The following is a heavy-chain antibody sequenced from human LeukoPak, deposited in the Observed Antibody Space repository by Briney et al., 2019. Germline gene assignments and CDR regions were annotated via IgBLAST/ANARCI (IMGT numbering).Heavy chain of an antibody. D-gene: IGHD3-9*01. J-gene: IGHJ3*02. CDR2: ISSSSSYI. CDR3: AREGYDILTGYYPDAFDI. V-gene: IGHV3-21*01. Sequence: GGSLRLSCAASGFTFSSYSMNWVRQAPGKGLEWVSSISSSSSYIYYADSVKGRFTISRDNAKNSLYLQMNSLRAEDTAVYYCAREGYDILTGYYPDAFDIWGQGTMVTVSS. CDR1: GFTFSSYS.